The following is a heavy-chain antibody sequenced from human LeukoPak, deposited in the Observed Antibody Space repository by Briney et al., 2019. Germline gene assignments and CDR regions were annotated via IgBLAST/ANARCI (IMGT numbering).Heavy chain of an antibody. CDR1: GDSVPTNSSA. V-gene: IGHV6-1*01. D-gene: IGHD1-26*01. J-gene: IGHJ3*02. Sequence: SQTLSLTCAISGDSVPTNSSAWNWIRQSPSIGLEWLGRTYYRSKWYNDYAVSVKSRITINPDTSKNQFSLQLNSVTPEDTALYYCARGRSGAFDIWGQGTMVTVSS. CDR2: TYYRSKWYN. CDR3: ARGRSGAFDI.